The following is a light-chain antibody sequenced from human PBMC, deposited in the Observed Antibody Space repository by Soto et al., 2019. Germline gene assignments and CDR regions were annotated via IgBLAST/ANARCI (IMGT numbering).Light chain of an antibody. CDR3: QKYNSAPLT. V-gene: IGKV1-27*01. J-gene: IGKJ4*01. Sequence: DIQMTQSPSTLSASVGYRVTITCLSSQCISNYLAWYQQKPGKVPKVLIYAASTLQSGVPSRFSGSGSGTDFTLTISSLQPEDVATYYCQKYNSAPLTFGGGTKVDI. CDR2: AAS. CDR1: QCISNY.